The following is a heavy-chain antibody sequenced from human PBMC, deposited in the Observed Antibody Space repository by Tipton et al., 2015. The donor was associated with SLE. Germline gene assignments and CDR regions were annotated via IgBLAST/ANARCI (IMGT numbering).Heavy chain of an antibody. D-gene: IGHD6-19*01. CDR3: AREYSSGSAFDI. V-gene: IGHV4-34*01. CDR1: GGSFSGYY. CDR2: INHSGST. Sequence: TLSLTRAVYGGSFSGYYWSWIRQPPGKGLEWIGEINHSGSTNYNPSLKSRVTISVDTSKNQFSLKLSSVTAADTAVYYCAREYSSGSAFDIWGQGTMVTVSS. J-gene: IGHJ3*02.